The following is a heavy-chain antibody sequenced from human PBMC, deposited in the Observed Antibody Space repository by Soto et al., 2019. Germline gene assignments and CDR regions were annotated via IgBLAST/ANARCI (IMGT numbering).Heavy chain of an antibody. CDR1: GGTFSSDS. Sequence: QVQLVQSGAEVKKPGSSVKVSCKASGGTFSSDSFSWVXXXXGXGLEWMGGIIPMFDTPIYAQKFQDRVTITADESTSTAYMQLSSLRSXDTAVYYCARSGGLDRDFNYWGQGSLVTVSS. D-gene: IGHD2-15*01. V-gene: IGHV1-69*12. CDR3: ARSGGLDRDFNY. CDR2: IIPMFDTP. J-gene: IGHJ4*02.